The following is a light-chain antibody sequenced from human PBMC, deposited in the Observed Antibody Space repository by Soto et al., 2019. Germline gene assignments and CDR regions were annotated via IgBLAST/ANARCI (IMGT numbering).Light chain of an antibody. CDR1: QSVSIH. CDR2: DTS. J-gene: IGKJ5*01. Sequence: ETVMTQSPGTLSVSLAERASLSCSASQSVSIHLACYQQTPGHAPTLLIYDTSTRATGIPARFSGSGSGTEFTLTISSLQPADFAVYDCQQYSNWRPITFGQGTRLEIK. CDR3: QQYSNWRPIT. V-gene: IGKV3-15*01.